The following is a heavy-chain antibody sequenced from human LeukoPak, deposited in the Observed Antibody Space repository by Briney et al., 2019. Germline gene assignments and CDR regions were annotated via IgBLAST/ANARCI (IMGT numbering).Heavy chain of an antibody. D-gene: IGHD3-10*01. J-gene: IGHJ1*01. CDR2: ISYDGSNK. V-gene: IGHV3-30-3*01. CDR1: GFTFSSYA. Sequence: GGSLRLSCAASGFTFSSYAMHWVRQAPGKGLEWVAVISYDGSNKYYADSVKGRFTISRDNSKNTLYLQMNSLRAEDTAVYYCASLLFGSFLHWGQGTLVTVSS. CDR3: ASLLFGSFLH.